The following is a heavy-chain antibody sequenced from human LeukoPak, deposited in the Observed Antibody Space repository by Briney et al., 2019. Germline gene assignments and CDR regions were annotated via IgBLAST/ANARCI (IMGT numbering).Heavy chain of an antibody. D-gene: IGHD6-13*01. CDR1: GFTFSSYT. V-gene: IGHV3-23*01. Sequence: AGGSLRLSCAASGFTFSSYTMSWVRQAPGKGLEWVSVSVISGSGGGSGGSTYYADSVKGRFTISRDDSKNTLYLQMNNLRVEDTAVYYCAKHRSGIAASGSNYWGQGTLVSVSS. J-gene: IGHJ4*02. CDR2: ISGSGGGSGGST. CDR3: AKHRSGIAASGSNY.